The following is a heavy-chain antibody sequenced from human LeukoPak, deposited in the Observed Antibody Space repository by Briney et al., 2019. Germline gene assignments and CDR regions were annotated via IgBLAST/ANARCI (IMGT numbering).Heavy chain of an antibody. CDR3: ARGSRVTTRLDAFDI. CDR1: GFTFITYA. CDR2: VSGSGDTT. Sequence: PGGSLRLSCAASGFTFITYAMNWVRQAPGKGLEWVSAVSGSGDTTHYADSVKGRFTISRDNSKNTLYLQMNSLRVEDTAVYYCARGSRVTTRLDAFDIWGQGTMVTVSS. D-gene: IGHD4-17*01. V-gene: IGHV3-23*01. J-gene: IGHJ3*02.